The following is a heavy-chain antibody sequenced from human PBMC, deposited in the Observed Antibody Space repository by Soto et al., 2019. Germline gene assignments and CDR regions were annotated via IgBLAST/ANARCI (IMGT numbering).Heavy chain of an antibody. CDR2: IWYDGSNK. CDR3: ARDSSMDFWSGSPGY. Sequence: GGSLRLSCAASGFTFSSYGMHWVRQAPGKGLEWVAVIWYDGSNKYYADSVKGRFTISRDNSKNTLYLQMNSLRAEDTAVYYCARDSSMDFWSGSPGYWGQGTLVTVSS. J-gene: IGHJ4*02. D-gene: IGHD3-3*01. V-gene: IGHV3-33*01. CDR1: GFTFSSYG.